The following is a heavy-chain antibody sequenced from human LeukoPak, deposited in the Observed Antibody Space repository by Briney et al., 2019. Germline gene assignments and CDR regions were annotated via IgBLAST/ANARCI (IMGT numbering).Heavy chain of an antibody. D-gene: IGHD1-26*01. V-gene: IGHV4-34*01. Sequence: KPSETLSLTCAVYGGSFSGYYWSWIRQPPGKGLEWIGEINHSGSTNYNPSLKSRVTISVDTSKNQFSLKLSSVTAADTAVYYCARGRGSYRFDPWGQGTLVTVPS. CDR1: GGSFSGYY. CDR2: INHSGST. CDR3: ARGRGSYRFDP. J-gene: IGHJ5*02.